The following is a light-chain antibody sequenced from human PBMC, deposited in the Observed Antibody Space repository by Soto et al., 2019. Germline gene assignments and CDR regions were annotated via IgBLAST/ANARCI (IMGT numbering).Light chain of an antibody. CDR1: QSVSSN. CDR2: GAS. J-gene: IGKJ2*01. Sequence: EIVMTQSPATLSVSPGERATLSCRASQSVSSNLAWYQQKPGQAPRLLIYGASTRATGIPASFSGSGSGTEFTLTISSLQSEDFAVYYCQQYNNWLHTFGQGTKLEIK. CDR3: QQYNNWLHT. V-gene: IGKV3-15*01.